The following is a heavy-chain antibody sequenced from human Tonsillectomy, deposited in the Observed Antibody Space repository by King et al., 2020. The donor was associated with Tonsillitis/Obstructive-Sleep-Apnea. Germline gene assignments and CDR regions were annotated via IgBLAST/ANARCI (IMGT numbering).Heavy chain of an antibody. D-gene: IGHD2-15*01. CDR2: IWYDGSNE. CDR1: GFNFSTYG. J-gene: IGHJ4*02. Sequence: VQLVESGGCVVQPGRSLRLSCAASGFNFSTYGMHWVRQAPGKGLEWVAVIWYDGSNEYYAESVKGRFTISRDNSKNTLYLQMNSLRDEDTAVYYCARDGYCSGSSCFFFDYWGQGNLVTVSS. V-gene: IGHV3-33*01. CDR3: ARDGYCSGSSCFFFDY.